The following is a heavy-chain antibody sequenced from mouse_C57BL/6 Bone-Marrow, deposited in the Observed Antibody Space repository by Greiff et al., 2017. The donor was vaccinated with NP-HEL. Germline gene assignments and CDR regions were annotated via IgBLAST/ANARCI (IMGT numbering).Heavy chain of an antibody. Sequence: QVQLQQSGPGLVQPSQSLSITCTVSGFSLTSYGVHWVRQSPGKGLEWLGVIWSGGSTDYNAAFISRLSISKDNSKSQFFFKMNSLQADDTARYYCAGRGGYYPYWYFDVWGTGTTVTVSS. V-gene: IGHV2-2*01. CDR1: GFSLTSYG. J-gene: IGHJ1*03. CDR3: AGRGGYYPYWYFDV. D-gene: IGHD2-3*01. CDR2: IWSGGST.